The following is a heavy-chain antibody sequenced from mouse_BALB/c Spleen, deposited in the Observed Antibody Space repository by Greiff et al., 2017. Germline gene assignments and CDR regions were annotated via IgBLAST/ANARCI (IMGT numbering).Heavy chain of an antibody. J-gene: IGHJ2*01. CDR2: ISSGSSTI. Sequence: EVQRVESGGGLVQPGGSRKLSCAASGFTFSSFGMHWVRQAPEKGLEWVAYISSGSSTIYYADTVKGRFTISRDNPKNTLFLQMTSLRSEDTAMYYCARSEAFDYWGQGTTLTVSS. V-gene: IGHV5-17*02. CDR3: ARSEAFDY. D-gene: IGHD3-2*02. CDR1: GFTFSSFG.